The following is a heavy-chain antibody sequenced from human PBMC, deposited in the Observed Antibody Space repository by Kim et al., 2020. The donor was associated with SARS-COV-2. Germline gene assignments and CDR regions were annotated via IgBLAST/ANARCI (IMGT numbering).Heavy chain of an antibody. V-gene: IGHV3-74*01. Sequence: GGSLRLSCAASGFTFSRYWMHWVRQAPGKGLVWVSRINSDGSSTSYAGSVKGRFTISRDNAKNTLYLQMNSLRAEDTAVYYCVRDQIVAVGNGIDFWGQGTAVTVSS. D-gene: IGHD5-12*01. J-gene: IGHJ6*02. CDR3: VRDQIVAVGNGIDF. CDR1: GFTFSRYW. CDR2: INSDGSST.